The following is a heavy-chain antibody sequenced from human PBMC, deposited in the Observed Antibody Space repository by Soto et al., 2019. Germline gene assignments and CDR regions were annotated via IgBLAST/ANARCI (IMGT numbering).Heavy chain of an antibody. CDR3: TTGVSYYGGSN. CDR1: GFTFSNAW. CDR2: IKSKTDGGTT. V-gene: IGHV3-15*01. J-gene: IGHJ4*02. D-gene: IGHD2-15*01. Sequence: EVQLVESGGGLVKPGGSLRLSCAASGFTFSNAWMSWVRQAPGKGLEWVGRIKSKTDGGTTDYAAPVKGRFTISREDSKNTLYLQMTSLKAEDTAVYYWTTGVSYYGGSNWGQGTLVTVSS.